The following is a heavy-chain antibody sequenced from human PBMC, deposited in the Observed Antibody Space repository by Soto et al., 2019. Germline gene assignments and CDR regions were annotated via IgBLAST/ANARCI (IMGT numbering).Heavy chain of an antibody. D-gene: IGHD2-8*01. CDR3: AKGCVCKPDC. V-gene: IGHV3-23*01. J-gene: IGHJ4*02. CDR2: ISGSGGNT. CDR1: EFTFASYT. Sequence: GGSLRLSCSASEFTFASYTMNCVRQGPGKGLECVSSISGSGGNTYYAGSVKGRFTISRDNYKNTLYLQMTSLRVDDTAVYYCAKGCVCKPDCWGQGRMVTVSP.